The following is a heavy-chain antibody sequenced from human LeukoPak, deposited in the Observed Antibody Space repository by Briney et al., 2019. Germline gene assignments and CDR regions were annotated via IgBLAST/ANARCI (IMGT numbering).Heavy chain of an antibody. CDR2: ISSSGSDK. J-gene: IGHJ3*02. CDR1: GFPFSDHE. V-gene: IGHV3-48*03. CDR3: ARRTSGAFAI. Sequence: GGSLRLSCAASGFPFSDHEMNWVRQAPGKGLEWVSYISSSGSDKYYPDSVKGRFTISRDNAKSSLYLQMNSLRAEDTAVYYCARRTSGAFAIWGQGTEVTVSS.